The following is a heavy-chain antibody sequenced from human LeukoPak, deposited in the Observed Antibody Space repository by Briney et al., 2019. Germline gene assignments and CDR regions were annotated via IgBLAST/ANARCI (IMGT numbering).Heavy chain of an antibody. D-gene: IGHD1-26*01. J-gene: IGHJ4*02. CDR2: IDGSGVTT. CDR3: AKDTQRGSYGY. CDR1: GFTFSIYA. Sequence: GGSLRLSCAASGFTFSIYAMSWVRQAPGKGLEWVSDIDGSGVTTYYADSVKGRFTISRDNSKNTLYLQMNSLRAEDTAVYYWAKDTQRGSYGYWGQGTLVTVSS. V-gene: IGHV3-23*01.